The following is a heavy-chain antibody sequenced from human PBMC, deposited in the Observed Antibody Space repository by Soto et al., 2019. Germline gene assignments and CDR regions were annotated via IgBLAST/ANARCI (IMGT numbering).Heavy chain of an antibody. D-gene: IGHD5-12*01. Sequence: GASVKVSCKASGYSFTSYYIHWVRQAPGQGLEWMGIINPSYGSPSYAQKFQGRVTMTRDTSTSTVNMELSSLRSDDTAVYYCARVRATLPTYNYYGMDVWGQGTTVTVS. CDR1: GYSFTSYY. J-gene: IGHJ6*02. V-gene: IGHV1-46*01. CDR3: ARVRATLPTYNYYGMDV. CDR2: INPSYGSP.